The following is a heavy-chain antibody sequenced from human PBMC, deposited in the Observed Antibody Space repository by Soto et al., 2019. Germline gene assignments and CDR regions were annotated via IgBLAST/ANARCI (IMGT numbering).Heavy chain of an antibody. Sequence: GGSLRLSCAASGFTFSSYAMHWVRQAPGKGLEWVAVISYDGSNKYYADSVKGRFTISRDNSKNTLYLQVNSLRAEDTAVYYCAREYCSSTSCYRSHPNYYYYGMDVWGQGTTVTVSS. CDR3: AREYCSSTSCYRSHPNYYYYGMDV. CDR1: GFTFSSYA. J-gene: IGHJ6*02. D-gene: IGHD2-2*02. V-gene: IGHV3-30-3*01. CDR2: ISYDGSNK.